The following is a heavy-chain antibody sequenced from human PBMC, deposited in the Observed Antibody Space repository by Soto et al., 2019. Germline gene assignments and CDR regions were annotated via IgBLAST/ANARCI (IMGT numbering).Heavy chain of an antibody. CDR1: GYTFTSYA. Sequence: GASVKVSCKASGYTFTSYALHWVRQAPGQRLEWMGWINAGDGKTKYSQKFQGRVTITRDTSISTAYLQWGSLRVSDTAMYYCARQAYQYDTNSFGYWGQGTLVTVSS. D-gene: IGHD2-8*01. V-gene: IGHV1-3*01. CDR2: INAGDGKT. CDR3: ARQAYQYDTNSFGY. J-gene: IGHJ4*02.